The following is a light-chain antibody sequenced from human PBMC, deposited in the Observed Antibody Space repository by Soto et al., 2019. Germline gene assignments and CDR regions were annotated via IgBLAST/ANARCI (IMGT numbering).Light chain of an antibody. CDR1: SSNIGRNP. CDR3: ASWDDSLNGPV. V-gene: IGLV1-44*01. Sequence: QSVLTQPPSASGTPGQRVTISCSGSSSNIGRNPVNWYQQLPGTAPKLLIYRNNQRPSGVPDRFSGSKSGTSASLAISGLQSEDEADYYCASWDDSLNGPVFGGGTKLTVL. CDR2: RNN. J-gene: IGLJ2*01.